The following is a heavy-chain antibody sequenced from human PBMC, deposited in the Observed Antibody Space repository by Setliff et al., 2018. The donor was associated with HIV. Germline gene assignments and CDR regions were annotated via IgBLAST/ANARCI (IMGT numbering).Heavy chain of an antibody. CDR3: ARDEEVGLYGSGSYQY. J-gene: IGHJ4*02. V-gene: IGHV1-69*13. Sequence: GASVKVSCKASGYTFINYGSNWVRQAPGQGLAWMGGIIPMFGTTTYAQKFQGSVTITSDESTSTAYMELSSLRSDDTAVYYCARDEEVGLYGSGSYQYWGQGTLVTVSS. CDR2: IIPMFGTT. D-gene: IGHD3-10*01. CDR1: GYTFINYG.